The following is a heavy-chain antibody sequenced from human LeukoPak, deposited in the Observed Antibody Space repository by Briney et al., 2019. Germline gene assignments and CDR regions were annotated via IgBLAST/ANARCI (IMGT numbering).Heavy chain of an antibody. Sequence: ASVKVSCKASGYTFTSYDINWVRQATGQGLEWMGWMNPNSGNTGYAQKFQGRVTITRSTSISTAYMELSSLRSEDTAVYYCARGSPPSEGSPGKNYYYYMDVWGKGTTVTVSS. D-gene: IGHD4-23*01. J-gene: IGHJ6*03. V-gene: IGHV1-8*03. CDR2: MNPNSGNT. CDR1: GYTFTSYD. CDR3: ARGSPPSEGSPGKNYYYYMDV.